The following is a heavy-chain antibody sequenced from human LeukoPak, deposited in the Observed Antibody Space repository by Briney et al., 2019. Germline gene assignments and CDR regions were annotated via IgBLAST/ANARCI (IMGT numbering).Heavy chain of an antibody. Sequence: EPSETLSLTCTVSGGSISSGDYYWTWIRQPPGKGLEWIGYIYYSGSTYYDPSLKSRVTISVDTSKNQSSLKLSSVTAADTAVYYCARGPQDYNWFDPWGQGTLVTVSS. CDR3: ARGPQDYNWFDP. D-gene: IGHD1-14*01. CDR2: IYYSGST. CDR1: GGSISSGDYY. J-gene: IGHJ5*02. V-gene: IGHV4-30-4*01.